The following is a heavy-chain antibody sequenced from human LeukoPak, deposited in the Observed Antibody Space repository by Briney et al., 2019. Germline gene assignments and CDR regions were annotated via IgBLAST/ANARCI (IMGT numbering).Heavy chain of an antibody. D-gene: IGHD1-26*01. CDR2: IYYSGST. J-gene: IGHJ4*02. CDR1: GGSISSYY. CDR3: ARGRIVGATIPDY. V-gene: IGHV4-59*12. Sequence: SETLSLTCTVSGGSISSYYWNWVRQPPGKGLEWIGYIYYSGSTNYNPSLKSRVTISVDTSKNQFSLKLSSVTAADTAVYYCARGRIVGATIPDYWGQGTLVTVSS.